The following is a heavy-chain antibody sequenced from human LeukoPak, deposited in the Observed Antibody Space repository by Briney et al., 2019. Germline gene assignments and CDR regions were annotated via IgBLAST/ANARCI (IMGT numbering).Heavy chain of an antibody. CDR1: GFTVSSYG. Sequence: GGSLRLSCAASGFTVSSYGMHWVRQAPGKGLEWVAVISYDGSNKYYADSVKGRFTISRDNSKNTLYLQMNSLRAEDTAVYYCATWEGNYWGQGTLVTVSS. CDR3: ATWEGNY. J-gene: IGHJ4*02. CDR2: ISYDGSNK. D-gene: IGHD1-26*01. V-gene: IGHV3-30*03.